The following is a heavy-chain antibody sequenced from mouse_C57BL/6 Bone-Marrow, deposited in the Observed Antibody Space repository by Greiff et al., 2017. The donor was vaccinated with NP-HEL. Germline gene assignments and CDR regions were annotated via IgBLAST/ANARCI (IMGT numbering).Heavy chain of an antibody. D-gene: IGHD1-1*01. J-gene: IGHJ1*03. Sequence: DVMLVESGEGLFQPGGSLKLSCAASGFTFSSYAMSWVRQTPEKRLQWLAYLISGGDYIYYADSVKGRFTISRDNARNTLYLQMSSLKSEDTAMYYCTRYYGSSLWYFDVWGTGTTVTVSS. CDR3: TRYYGSSLWYFDV. CDR1: GFTFSSYA. CDR2: LISGGDYI. V-gene: IGHV5-9-1*02.